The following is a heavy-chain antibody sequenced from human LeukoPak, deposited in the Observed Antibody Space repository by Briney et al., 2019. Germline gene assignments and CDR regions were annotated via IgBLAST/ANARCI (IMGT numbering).Heavy chain of an antibody. CDR2: IYTSGST. V-gene: IGHV4-61*02. CDR1: GGSISSGSYY. D-gene: IGHD6-19*01. Sequence: SETLSLTCTVSGGSISSGSYYWSWIRQPAGKGLEWIGRIYTSGSTNYNPSLKSRVTISVDTSKNQFSLKLSSVTAADTAVYYCARVKGYSSGWFIDYWGQGTLVTVSS. J-gene: IGHJ4*02. CDR3: ARVKGYSSGWFIDY.